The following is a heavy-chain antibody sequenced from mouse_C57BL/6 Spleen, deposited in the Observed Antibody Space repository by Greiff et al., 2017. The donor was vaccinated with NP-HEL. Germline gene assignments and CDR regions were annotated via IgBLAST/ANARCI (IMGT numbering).Heavy chain of an antibody. Sequence: VKLKQSGAELVRPGTSVKVSCKASGYAFTNYLIEWVKQRPGQGLEWIGVINPGSGGTNYNEKFKGKATLTADKSSSTAYMQLSSLTSEDSAVYFCARGYGNYPSWFAYWGQGTLVTVSA. J-gene: IGHJ3*01. CDR1: GYAFTNYL. CDR2: INPGSGGT. CDR3: ARGYGNYPSWFAY. D-gene: IGHD2-1*01. V-gene: IGHV1-54*01.